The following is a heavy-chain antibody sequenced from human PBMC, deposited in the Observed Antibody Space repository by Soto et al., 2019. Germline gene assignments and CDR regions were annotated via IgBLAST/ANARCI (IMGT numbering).Heavy chain of an antibody. CDR2: IYPGDSET. Sequence: EALEISWKASGYSFPSYWNDLVRQVPGKGLGWMGLIYPGDSETRYSPSFQGQVTISADKSNSTGYLQWSSLKDSDTAMYYCAAYSGSFYYGMDVWGQGTPVTVSS. J-gene: IGHJ6*02. CDR3: AAYSGSFYYGMDV. CDR1: GYSFPSYW. D-gene: IGHD1-26*01. V-gene: IGHV5-51*01.